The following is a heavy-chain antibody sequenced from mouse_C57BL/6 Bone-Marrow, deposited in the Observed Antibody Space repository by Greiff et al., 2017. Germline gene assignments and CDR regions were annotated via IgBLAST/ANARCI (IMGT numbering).Heavy chain of an antibody. CDR2: IWSGGST. CDR1: GFSLTSYG. D-gene: IGHD1-1*01. V-gene: IGHV2-2*01. Sequence: QVQLQQSGPGLVQPSQSLSITCTVSGFSLTSYGVHWVRQSPGKGLEWLGVIWSGGSTDYNAAFISRLSISKDNSKRQVFFKMNSLQADDTAIYYCARNSIYYYGSRGAWFAYWGQGTLVTVSA. J-gene: IGHJ3*01. CDR3: ARNSIYYYGSRGAWFAY.